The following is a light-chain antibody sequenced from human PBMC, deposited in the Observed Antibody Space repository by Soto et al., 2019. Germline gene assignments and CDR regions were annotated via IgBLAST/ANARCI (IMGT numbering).Light chain of an antibody. CDR3: QQYGSSPLYT. CDR2: GAS. Sequence: EIVLTQSPGTLSLSPGERATLSCRASQSVSSSYLAWYQQKPGQAPRLLIYGASSRATGIADRFSGSGSGTDFTLTISRLEPEDFAGYYCQQYGSSPLYTFGQGTKLEIK. J-gene: IGKJ2*01. CDR1: QSVSSSY. V-gene: IGKV3-20*01.